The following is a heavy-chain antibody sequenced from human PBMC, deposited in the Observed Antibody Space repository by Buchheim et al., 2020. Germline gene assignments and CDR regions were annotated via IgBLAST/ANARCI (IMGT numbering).Heavy chain of an antibody. CDR1: GFSFSAYN. CDR2: ISSSATI. D-gene: IGHD3-3*01. V-gene: IGHV3-48*02. CDR3: TRDPLWSGF. J-gene: IGHJ4*02. Sequence: EVQLVESGGDLVQPGGSLRLSCAASGFSFSAYNMDWVRQAPGKGLEWVAYISSSATIYYADSVKGRFIISSDNARNSLYLQMNSLRDDDTGVYYCTRDPLWSGFWGQGTL.